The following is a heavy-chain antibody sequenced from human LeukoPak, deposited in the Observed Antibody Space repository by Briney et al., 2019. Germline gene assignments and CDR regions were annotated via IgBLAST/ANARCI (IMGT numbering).Heavy chain of an antibody. Sequence: GASVKVSCKASGYTFTSYGISWVRQAPGQGLEWMGWISAYNGNTNYAQKLQGRVTMTTDTSTSTAYMELRSLRSDDTAVYYCARERAYCSSTSCRSADYWGQGTLVTVSS. CDR3: ARERAYCSSTSCRSADY. V-gene: IGHV1-18*01. CDR2: ISAYNGNT. J-gene: IGHJ4*02. D-gene: IGHD2-2*01. CDR1: GYTFTSYG.